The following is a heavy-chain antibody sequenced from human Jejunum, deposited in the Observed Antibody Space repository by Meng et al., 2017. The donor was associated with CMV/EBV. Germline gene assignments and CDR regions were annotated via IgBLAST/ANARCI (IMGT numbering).Heavy chain of an antibody. CDR3: VKDKRGGFYDGMDV. J-gene: IGHJ6*02. D-gene: IGHD6-25*01. CDR1: GFKFDDYA. Sequence: GFKFDDYAMHWVRQAPGKGLELVSGLTWSSGNIGYADSVKGRFTISRDNAKNALYLQMNSLRPEDTALYFCVKDKRGGFYDGMDVWGQGTTVTVSS. CDR2: LTWSSGNI. V-gene: IGHV3-9*01.